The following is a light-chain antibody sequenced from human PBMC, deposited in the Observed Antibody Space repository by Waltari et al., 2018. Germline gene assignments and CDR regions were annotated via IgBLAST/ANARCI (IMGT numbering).Light chain of an antibody. CDR2: EVS. J-gene: IGLJ1*01. CDR1: DSDVGADDF. V-gene: IGLV2-14*01. CDR3: SSYTTSSAPGV. Sequence: QSALTQPASVSASPGQSITISCSGTDSDVGADDFVSWYQQPPGKAPHLIIYEVSNRPSGISNRFSASKSGNTASLTISGLQAEDEADYYCSSYTTSSAPGVFGTGTRVTVL.